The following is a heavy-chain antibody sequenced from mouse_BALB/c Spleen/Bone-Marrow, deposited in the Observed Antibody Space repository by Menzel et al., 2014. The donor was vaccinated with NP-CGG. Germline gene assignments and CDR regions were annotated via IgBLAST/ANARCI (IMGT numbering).Heavy chain of an antibody. CDR3: AFFFVNTNN. Sequence: VQLQQSGAELVKPGASVKLSCTASGFNIKDTYMHWVKQRPEQGLEWIGRIDPANGNTKYDPKFQGKATITADTSSNAAFCRFTSLYCENPAVYYCAFFFVNTNNGGPGPSLT. J-gene: IGHJ2*02. V-gene: IGHV14-3*02. CDR1: GFNIKDTY. CDR2: IDPANGNT. D-gene: IGHD6-1*01.